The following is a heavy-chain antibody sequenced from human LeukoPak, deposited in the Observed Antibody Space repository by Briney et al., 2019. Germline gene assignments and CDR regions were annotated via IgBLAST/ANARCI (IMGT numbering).Heavy chain of an antibody. V-gene: IGHV3-23*01. CDR1: GFTFSTYA. J-gene: IGHJ4*02. Sequence: GGSLRLSCAASGFTFSTYAMTWVRQAPGKGLEWVSLISGTGGSTYYADSVKGRFTISRDNSKNTLYLQMNSLRAEDTAVYYCARRAGAYSHPYDYWGQGTLVTVSS. CDR2: ISGTGGST. D-gene: IGHD4/OR15-4a*01. CDR3: ARRAGAYSHPYDY.